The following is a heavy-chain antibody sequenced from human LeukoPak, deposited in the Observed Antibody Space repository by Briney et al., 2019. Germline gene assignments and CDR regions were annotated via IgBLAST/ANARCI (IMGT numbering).Heavy chain of an antibody. D-gene: IGHD6-13*01. V-gene: IGHV4-31*03. J-gene: IGHJ4*02. CDR1: GGSISSGGYH. Sequence: SETLSLTCTVSGGSISSGGYHWSWIRQHPGKGLEWIGYIYYSGSTYYNPSLKSRVTISVDTSKNQFSLKLSSVTAADTAVYYCARGRAAAENDWGQGTLVTVSS. CDR2: IYYSGST. CDR3: ARGRAAAEND.